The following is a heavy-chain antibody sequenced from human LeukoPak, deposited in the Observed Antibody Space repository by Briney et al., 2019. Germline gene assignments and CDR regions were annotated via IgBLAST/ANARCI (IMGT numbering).Heavy chain of an antibody. CDR2: ISSSSSTI. CDR1: GFTFSSYS. Sequence: TGGSLKLSCAAAGFTFSSYSMNWVSQAPGKGLEWVSYISSSSSTIYYADSVKGRFTISRDNAKNSLYLKMNTLRAEDTAVYYCARDPRGWRSDFWGQGTLVTVSS. V-gene: IGHV3-48*04. CDR3: ARDPRGWRSDF. J-gene: IGHJ4*02. D-gene: IGHD3-3*01.